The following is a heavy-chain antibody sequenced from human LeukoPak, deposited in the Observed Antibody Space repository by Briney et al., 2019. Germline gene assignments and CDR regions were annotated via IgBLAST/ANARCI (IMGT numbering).Heavy chain of an antibody. CDR1: GYRFTTYW. Sequence: GESLKISCKGSGYRFTTYWIGWVRQMPGKGLEWMGIIYPSDPDTRYSPSFQGQVTISADKSISTAYLQWSSLKASDTAIYYCARLYGRNFDYWGQGTLVTVSS. CDR2: IYPSDPDT. CDR3: ARLYGRNFDY. D-gene: IGHD1-26*01. V-gene: IGHV5-51*01. J-gene: IGHJ4*02.